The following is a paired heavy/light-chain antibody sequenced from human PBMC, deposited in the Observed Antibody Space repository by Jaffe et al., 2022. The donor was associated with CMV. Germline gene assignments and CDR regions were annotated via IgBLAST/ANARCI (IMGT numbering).Heavy chain of an antibody. D-gene: IGHD1-26*01. CDR2: IIPIFGTA. J-gene: IGHJ1*01. CDR3: ARRRQGDDSNPHFPH. Sequence: QVQLVQSGPEVKKPGSSVKVSCKASGGTFGNHAINWVRQAPGQGLEWMGAIIPIFGTADYAQKFQGRVTITADDSTSTAYLDIRSLKSEDTAVYYCARRRQGDDSNPHFPHWGQGTLVTVSS. V-gene: IGHV1-69*01. CDR1: GGTFGNHA.
Light chain of an antibody. V-gene: IGKV3-20*01. Sequence: EVLLTQSPGTLSLSPGERATLSCRASQSITSKYLAWYQQKPGQAPRLLIYGVSSRATGIPDRFSGSGSGTDFTLTISRLEPEDFAVYYCQHYGGSPMYTFGQGTKVEIK. J-gene: IGKJ2*01. CDR2: GVS. CDR1: QSITSKY. CDR3: QHYGGSPMYT.